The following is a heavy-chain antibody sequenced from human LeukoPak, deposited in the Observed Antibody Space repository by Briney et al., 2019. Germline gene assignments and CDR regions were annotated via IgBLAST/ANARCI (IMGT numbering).Heavy chain of an antibody. Sequence: SVKVSCKASGGTFSSYAISWVRQAPGQGLEWMGGIIPIFGTANYAQKFQGRVTITADKSTSTAYMELSSLRSEDTAVYYCAWGRKGDWPPHDAFDIWGQGTMVTVSS. J-gene: IGHJ3*02. D-gene: IGHD2-21*02. V-gene: IGHV1-69*06. CDR3: AWGRKGDWPPHDAFDI. CDR1: GGTFSSYA. CDR2: IIPIFGTA.